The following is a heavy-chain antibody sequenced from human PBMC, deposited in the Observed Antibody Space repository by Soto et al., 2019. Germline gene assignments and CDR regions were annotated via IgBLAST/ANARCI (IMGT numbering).Heavy chain of an antibody. Sequence: GASVKVSCKASGYTFTSYYMHWVRQAPGQGLEWMGIINPSGGSTSYAQKFQGRVTMTRDTSTSTVYMELTSLRSEDTAVYYCARDSSPGAFDIWGQGTMVTVSS. CDR2: INPSGGST. CDR1: GYTFTSYY. CDR3: ARDSSPGAFDI. J-gene: IGHJ3*02. V-gene: IGHV1-46*01.